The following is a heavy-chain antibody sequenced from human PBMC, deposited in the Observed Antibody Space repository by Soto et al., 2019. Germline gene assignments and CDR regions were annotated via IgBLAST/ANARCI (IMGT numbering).Heavy chain of an antibody. J-gene: IGHJ6*02. Sequence: EVQLVESGGGLVKPGGSLRLSCAASGFTFSSHSMNWVRQAPGKGLEWVSSISSSSSYIYYADSVKGRFTISRDNAKNSLYLQMNSLRAEDTAVYYCARDRGDIVVVPAATGGYGMDVWGQGTTVTVSS. D-gene: IGHD2-2*01. CDR1: GFTFSSHS. V-gene: IGHV3-21*01. CDR3: ARDRGDIVVVPAATGGYGMDV. CDR2: ISSSSSYI.